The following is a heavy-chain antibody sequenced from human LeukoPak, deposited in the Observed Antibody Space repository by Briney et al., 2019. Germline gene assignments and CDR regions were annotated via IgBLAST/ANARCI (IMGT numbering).Heavy chain of an antibody. J-gene: IGHJ4*02. CDR3: ARRSLRYFDWLFDY. CDR2: INHSGST. CDR1: GFTFSSYS. D-gene: IGHD3-9*01. V-gene: IGHV4-34*01. Sequence: GSLRLSCAASGFTFSSYSMNWVRQAPGKGLEWIGEINHSGSTNYNPSLKSRVTISVDTSKNQFSLKLSSVTAADTAVYYCARRSLRYFDWLFDYWGQGTLVTVSS.